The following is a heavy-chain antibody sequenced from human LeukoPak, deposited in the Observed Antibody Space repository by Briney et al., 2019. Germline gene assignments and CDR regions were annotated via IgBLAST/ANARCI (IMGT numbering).Heavy chain of an antibody. Sequence: ASGKVSCKASGYTFTSYGISWVRQAPGQGLEWMGWISAYNGNTNYAQKLQGRVTMTTDTSTSTAYMELRSLRSDDTAVYYCARRDSSGWYGVFGFDYWGQGTLVTVSS. CDR1: GYTFTSYG. CDR3: ARRDSSGWYGVFGFDY. CDR2: ISAYNGNT. V-gene: IGHV1-18*01. D-gene: IGHD6-19*01. J-gene: IGHJ4*02.